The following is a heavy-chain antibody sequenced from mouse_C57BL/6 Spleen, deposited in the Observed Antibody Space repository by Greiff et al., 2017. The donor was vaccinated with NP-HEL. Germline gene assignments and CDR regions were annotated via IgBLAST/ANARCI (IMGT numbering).Heavy chain of an antibody. CDR2: ISSGGSYT. J-gene: IGHJ4*01. V-gene: IGHV5-6*02. CDR3: ATQLTGTSYYAMDY. D-gene: IGHD4-1*01. Sequence: DVMLVESGGDLVKPGGSLKLSCAASGFTFSSYGMSWVRQTPDKRLEWVATISSGGSYTYYPDSVKGRFTISRDNAKNTLYLQMSSLKSEDTAMYYWATQLTGTSYYAMDYWGQGTSVTVSS. CDR1: GFTFSSYG.